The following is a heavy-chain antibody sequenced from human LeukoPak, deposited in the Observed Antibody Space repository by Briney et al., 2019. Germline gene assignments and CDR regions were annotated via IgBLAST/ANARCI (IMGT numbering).Heavy chain of an antibody. CDR3: ARGSLRYYYYGMDV. Sequence: GGSLRLSCAASGFTVSSNYMSWVRQAPGKGLEWVSVIYSGGSAYYADSVKGRFTISRHNSKNTLYLQMNSLRAEDTAVYYCARGSLRYYYYGMDVWGQGTTVTVSS. V-gene: IGHV3-53*04. J-gene: IGHJ6*02. CDR2: IYSGGSA. CDR1: GFTVSSNY.